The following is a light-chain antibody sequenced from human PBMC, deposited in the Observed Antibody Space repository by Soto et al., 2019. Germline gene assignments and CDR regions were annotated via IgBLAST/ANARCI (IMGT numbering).Light chain of an antibody. V-gene: IGKV1-39*01. CDR1: HRVNNY. J-gene: IGKJ1*01. CDR3: QQSYISPWT. Sequence: DLQMPRSPSSLSPSVGDRVTIPCRASHRVNNYLSWYQHKPGKAPKLLIHAASSLHTGVPPRFGGSASGTNFTLAISGMQAEDFANYCCQQSYISPWTFGQGTKVDIK. CDR2: AAS.